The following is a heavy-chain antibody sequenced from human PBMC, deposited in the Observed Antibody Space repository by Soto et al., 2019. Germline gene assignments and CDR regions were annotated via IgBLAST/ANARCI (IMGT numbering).Heavy chain of an antibody. J-gene: IGHJ2*01. Sequence: QVQLQESGPGLVKPSETLSLTCTVSGGSISSYYWSWIRQPPGKGLEWIGYIYYSGSTNYNPSLKSRVTISVDTSKNQFSLKLSSVTAADTAVYYCARGEVTAIPSRYWYFDLWGRGTLVTVSS. V-gene: IGHV4-59*01. CDR3: ARGEVTAIPSRYWYFDL. CDR2: IYYSGST. CDR1: GGSISSYY. D-gene: IGHD2-21*02.